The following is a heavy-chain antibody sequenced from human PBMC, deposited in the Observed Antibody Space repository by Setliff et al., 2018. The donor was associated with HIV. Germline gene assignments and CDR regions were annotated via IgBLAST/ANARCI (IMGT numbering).Heavy chain of an antibody. CDR3: ARHSPNVGVRGDAFDI. J-gene: IGHJ3*02. CDR2: VFHSGSD. D-gene: IGHD2-8*01. Sequence: PSETLSLTCTVLGASINGGRFYWGWIRQPPGKALEWLGSVFHSGSDYYNPSLKSRVTISLDTSRTQFSLRLGSVTAADTAVYYCARHSPNVGVRGDAFDIWGQGTVVTVSS. CDR1: GASINGGRFY. V-gene: IGHV4-39*01.